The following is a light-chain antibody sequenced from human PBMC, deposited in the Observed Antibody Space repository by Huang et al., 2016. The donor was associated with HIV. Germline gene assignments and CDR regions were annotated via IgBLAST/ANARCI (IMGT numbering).Light chain of an antibody. Sequence: DIQMTQSPSSLSASLGDKVTITCQASLDINNYLNWYQQKPGKVPKLLISDASDLETGVPPRFSGNRSGTNFTLTVSSLQAEDIGTYYCQQYDTLPLTFGQGTNVEI. J-gene: IGKJ1*01. CDR1: LDINNY. CDR3: QQYDTLPLT. CDR2: DAS. V-gene: IGKV1-33*01.